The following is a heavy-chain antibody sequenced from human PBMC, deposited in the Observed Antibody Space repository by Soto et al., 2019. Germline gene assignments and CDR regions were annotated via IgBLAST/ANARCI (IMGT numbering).Heavy chain of an antibody. V-gene: IGHV3-33*01. CDR1: GFTFSSYG. CDR3: ASKGIFGVVIMENWFDP. Sequence: QVQLVESGGGVVQPGRSLRLSCAASGFTFSSYGMHWVRQAPGKGLEWVAVIWYDGSNKYYADSVKGRFTISRDNSKNTLYLQMNSLRAEDTAVYYCASKGIFGVVIMENWFDPWGQGTLVTVSS. J-gene: IGHJ5*02. D-gene: IGHD3-3*01. CDR2: IWYDGSNK.